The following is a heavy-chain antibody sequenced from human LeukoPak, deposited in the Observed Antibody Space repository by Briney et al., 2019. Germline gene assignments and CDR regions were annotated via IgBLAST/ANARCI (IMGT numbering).Heavy chain of an antibody. D-gene: IGHD3-22*01. CDR2: ISGSGGST. CDR3: AKASYPDYYEPVFDS. CDR1: GFTFSSYG. J-gene: IGHJ4*02. Sequence: PGGTLRLSCAASGFTFSSYGMSWVRQAPGKGLEWVSAISGSGGSTYYADSVKGRFTISRDNAKNSLYLQKNNLRTEDTASYYCAKASYPDYYEPVFDSWGQGTLVTVCS. V-gene: IGHV3-23*01.